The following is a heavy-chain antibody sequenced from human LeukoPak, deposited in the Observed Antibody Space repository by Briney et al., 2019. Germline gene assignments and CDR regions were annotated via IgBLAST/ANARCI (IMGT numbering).Heavy chain of an antibody. J-gene: IGHJ4*02. Sequence: GGSLRLSCAASGFTFSSYWMSWVRQAPGKGLEWVSVIYSGGSTYYADSVKGRFTISRDNSKNTLYLQMNSLRAEDTAVYYCARTKLTYYYGSGSSYFDYWGQGTLVTVSS. CDR2: IYSGGST. V-gene: IGHV3-66*01. D-gene: IGHD3-10*01. CDR1: GFTFSSYW. CDR3: ARTKLTYYYGSGSSYFDY.